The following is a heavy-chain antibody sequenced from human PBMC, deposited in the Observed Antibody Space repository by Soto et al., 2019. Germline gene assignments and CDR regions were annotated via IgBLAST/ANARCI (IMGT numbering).Heavy chain of an antibody. J-gene: IGHJ4*02. CDR2: IIPVFQTA. CDR1: GGLFSSYP. V-gene: IGHV1-69*01. Sequence: QVQVVQSGAEVRKPGSSLKVSCKASGGLFSSYPISWVRQVPGQGLEWMGGIIPVFQTAYYTQRFQGRVTITADESTNTAYMELSSLRSEDTAIYYCARGGSGYTWFNEFWGQGTLVTVSS. D-gene: IGHD3-22*01. CDR3: ARGGSGYTWFNEF.